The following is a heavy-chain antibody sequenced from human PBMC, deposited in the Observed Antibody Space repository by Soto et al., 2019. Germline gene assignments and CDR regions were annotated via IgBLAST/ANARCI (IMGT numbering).Heavy chain of an antibody. Sequence: GGSLRLSCVASGFTFKTYSMNWVRQAPGKGLGWVSYISSSSSTIYYTDSVKGRFTISRDNAKNSLYLQMNSLRDEDTAVYYCALDSMPTVTTRSFDYCGLGTLDTVSS. CDR1: GFTFKTYS. V-gene: IGHV3-48*02. D-gene: IGHD4-17*01. J-gene: IGHJ4*02. CDR3: ALDSMPTVTTRSFDY. CDR2: ISSSSSTI.